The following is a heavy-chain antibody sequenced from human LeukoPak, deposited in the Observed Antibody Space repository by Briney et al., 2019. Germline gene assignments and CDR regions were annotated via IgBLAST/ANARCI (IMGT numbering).Heavy chain of an antibody. CDR2: IYHSGST. V-gene: IGHV4-38-2*02. CDR3: ARAHLTYYYGSGSSTYNWFDP. J-gene: IGHJ5*02. Sequence: SETLSLTCTVSGYSISSGYYWGWIRQPPGKGLEWIGSIYHSGSTYYNPSLKSRVTISVDTSKNQFSLKLSSATAADTAVYYCARAHLTYYYGSGSSTYNWFDPWGQGTLVTVSS. D-gene: IGHD3-10*01. CDR1: GYSISSGYY.